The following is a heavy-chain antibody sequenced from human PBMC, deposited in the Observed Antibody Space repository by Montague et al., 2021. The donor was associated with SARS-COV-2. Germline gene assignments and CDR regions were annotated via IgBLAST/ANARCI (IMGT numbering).Heavy chain of an antibody. V-gene: IGHV4-59*04. CDR1: GGSISSYY. J-gene: IGHJ4*02. CDR2: IYYSGTT. D-gene: IGHD3-10*01. Sequence: SETLSLTCTVSGGSISSYYWSWIRQPPGKELEWIGNIYYSGTTYYNPSLQSRGTISVDTSKNHLSLRLSSVTAADTAVYFCARGMIRGVTTPFDYWGQGSQATVSS. CDR3: ARGMIRGVTTPFDY.